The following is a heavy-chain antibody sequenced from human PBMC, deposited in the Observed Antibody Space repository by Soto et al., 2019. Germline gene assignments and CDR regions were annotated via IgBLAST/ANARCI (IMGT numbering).Heavy chain of an antibody. J-gene: IGHJ6*02. CDR1: GVPISSSS. D-gene: IGHD6-13*01. CDR2: IIGSGGST. CDR3: ANSPRADPPEYYYYYGMDV. Sequence: LSLSCGAAGVPISSSSMSLLRKAPGKGLEWVGSIIGSGGSTYYADSVKGRFTLSRDNSKNTLYLQMHSLRAEDTAVYYCANSPRADPPEYYYYYGMDVWGQGTTVNVS. V-gene: IGHV3-23*01.